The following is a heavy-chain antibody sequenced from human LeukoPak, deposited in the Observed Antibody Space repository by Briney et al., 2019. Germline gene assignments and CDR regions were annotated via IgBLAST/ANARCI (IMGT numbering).Heavy chain of an antibody. Sequence: SETLSLTCAVYGGSFSGYYWSWIRQPPGKGLEWIGEINHSGSTNYNPSLKSRVTISVDTSKNQFSLKLSSVTVADTAVYYCARREKYPKYYFDYWGQGTLVTVSS. D-gene: IGHD1-26*01. CDR2: INHSGST. V-gene: IGHV4-34*01. J-gene: IGHJ4*02. CDR1: GGSFSGYY. CDR3: ARREKYPKYYFDY.